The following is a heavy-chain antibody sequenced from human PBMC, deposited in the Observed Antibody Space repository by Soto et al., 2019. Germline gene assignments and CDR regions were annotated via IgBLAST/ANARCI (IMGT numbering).Heavy chain of an antibody. CDR2: INGGNGNT. Sequence: ASVKVSWKASGYTFTSYGISWVRQAPGQRLEWMGWINGGNGNTKYSQKFQGRVTISRDTSASTVYMILSSLRSEDTAAYYCARNAEYCRSTSCYGFDYWGQGTRVTVSS. D-gene: IGHD2-2*01. J-gene: IGHJ4*02. CDR1: GYTFTSYG. V-gene: IGHV1-3*01. CDR3: ARNAEYCRSTSCYGFDY.